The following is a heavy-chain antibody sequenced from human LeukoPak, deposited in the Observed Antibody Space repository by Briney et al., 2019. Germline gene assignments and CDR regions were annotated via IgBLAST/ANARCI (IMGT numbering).Heavy chain of an antibody. Sequence: GGSLRLSRAASGFTFSSYWMSWVRQAPGKGLEWVANIKQDGSEKYYVDSVKGRFTISRDNAKNSLYLQMNSLRAEDTAVYYCARESYDYVWGSYRYSFDAFDIWGQGTMVTVSS. V-gene: IGHV3-7*01. D-gene: IGHD3-16*02. CDR1: GFTFSSYW. CDR3: ARESYDYVWGSYRYSFDAFDI. J-gene: IGHJ3*02. CDR2: IKQDGSEK.